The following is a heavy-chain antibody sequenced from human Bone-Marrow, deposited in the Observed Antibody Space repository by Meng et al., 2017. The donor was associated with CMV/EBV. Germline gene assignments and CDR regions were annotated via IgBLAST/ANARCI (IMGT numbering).Heavy chain of an antibody. D-gene: IGHD3-3*01. Sequence: QVSCKGSVYSFTSYWIGWVRQMPGKGLEWMGIIYPGDSDTRYSPSFQGQVTISADKSISTAYLQWSSLKASDTAMYYCARQRRFGVVTTLPFDYWGQGTLVTVSS. CDR2: IYPGDSDT. CDR3: ARQRRFGVVTTLPFDY. V-gene: IGHV5-51*01. J-gene: IGHJ4*02. CDR1: VYSFTSYW.